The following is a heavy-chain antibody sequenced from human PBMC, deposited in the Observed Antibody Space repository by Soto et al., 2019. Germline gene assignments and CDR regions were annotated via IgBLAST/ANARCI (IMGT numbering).Heavy chain of an antibody. V-gene: IGHV3-49*04. CDR3: TRAEERMNTDSPEHHYNGMEV. J-gene: IGHJ6*02. CDR2: IRTKLHVATT. CDR1: GFTLGDFA. D-gene: IGHD3-22*01. Sequence: GGYLRLCSTGSGFTLGDFAMSWVRQAPGKGLEWVAFIRTKLHVATTEHVATVQGRFTISRDDSKGIVYLQLNSVKIEDIAANYCTRAEERMNTDSPEHHYNGMEVWSQGSTDTV.